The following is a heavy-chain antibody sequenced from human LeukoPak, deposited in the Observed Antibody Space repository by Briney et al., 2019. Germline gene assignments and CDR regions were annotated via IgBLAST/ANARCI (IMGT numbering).Heavy chain of an antibody. V-gene: IGHV1-3*01. Sequence: GASVKVSCKASGYTFTGYYMHWVRLAPGQRLEWMGWINAGNGNTKYSQKFQGRVTITRDTSASTAYMELRSLRSDDTAAYYCARLTLNWFDPWGQGTLVTVSS. CDR3: ARLTLNWFDP. CDR2: INAGNGNT. J-gene: IGHJ5*02. D-gene: IGHD4-23*01. CDR1: GYTFTGYY.